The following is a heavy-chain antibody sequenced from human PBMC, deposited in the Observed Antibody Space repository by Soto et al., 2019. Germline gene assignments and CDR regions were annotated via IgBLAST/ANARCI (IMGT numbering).Heavy chain of an antibody. Sequence: GGSLRLSCAASGFTFSSYWMSWVRQAPGKGLEWVANIKQDGSEKYYVDSVKGRFTISRDNAKNSLYLQMNSLRAEDTAVYYCARDPIVVVPAATLFYYYYGMDVWGQGTTVTVSS. CDR1: GFTFSSYW. V-gene: IGHV3-7*05. CDR3: ARDPIVVVPAATLFYYYYGMDV. CDR2: IKQDGSEK. J-gene: IGHJ6*02. D-gene: IGHD2-2*01.